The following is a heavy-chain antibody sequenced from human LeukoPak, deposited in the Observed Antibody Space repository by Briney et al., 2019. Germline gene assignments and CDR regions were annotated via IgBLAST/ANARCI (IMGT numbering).Heavy chain of an antibody. D-gene: IGHD1-1*01. Sequence: ASVTVSFKASGYTFTGYYMHWVRQAPGQGLEWMGWINPNSGGTNYAQKFQGRVTMTRDTSISTAYMELSRLRSDDTAVYYCARDLIQLELYYFDYWGQGTLVTVSS. J-gene: IGHJ4*02. CDR1: GYTFTGYY. CDR2: INPNSGGT. V-gene: IGHV1-2*02. CDR3: ARDLIQLELYYFDY.